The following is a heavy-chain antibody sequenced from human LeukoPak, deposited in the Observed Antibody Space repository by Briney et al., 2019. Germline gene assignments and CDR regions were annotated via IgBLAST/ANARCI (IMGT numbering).Heavy chain of an antibody. CDR3: VKDRAANLYGSGAFEY. D-gene: IGHD3-10*01. J-gene: IGHJ4*02. Sequence: GRSLRLSCAASGFTFDDYGIHWVRQAPGKGLEWVSGIDWNSGAIVYADSVKGRFTISRDNAKNSLYLQMNSLRAEDTALYYCVKDRAANLYGSGAFEYWGQGTLVTVSS. CDR1: GFTFDDYG. CDR2: IDWNSGAI. V-gene: IGHV3-9*01.